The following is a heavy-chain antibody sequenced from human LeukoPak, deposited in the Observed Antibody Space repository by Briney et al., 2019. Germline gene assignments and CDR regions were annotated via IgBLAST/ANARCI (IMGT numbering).Heavy chain of an antibody. V-gene: IGHV3-7*01. CDR1: GFTSGSYW. J-gene: IGHJ4*02. D-gene: IGHD3-10*01. CDR2: IKQDGSQK. Sequence: GPLRLSCAASGFTSGSYWMTWVRQAPGKGLDCLANIKQDGSQKYYVDSGKGRFTISRDNAKNSLYLQMNSLRAEDTAVYYCARGPTPAFYYGSGSYYSLDYWGQGTLVTVSS. CDR3: ARGPTPAFYYGSGSYYSLDY.